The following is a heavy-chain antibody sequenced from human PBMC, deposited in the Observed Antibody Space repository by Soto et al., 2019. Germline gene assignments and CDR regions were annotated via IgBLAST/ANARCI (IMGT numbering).Heavy chain of an antibody. J-gene: IGHJ2*01. Sequence: QVQLVQSGAELKKPGSSVKVSCKASGGTFGNFAISWVRQAPGQGPEWVAGNIPIYGTSNYADDFRGRITLTADESTATAYLELSSLRSEDTAIYYCATGPRDGYNYWYFDLWGRGTQVTVSS. CDR3: ATGPRDGYNYWYFDL. CDR1: GGTFGNFA. V-gene: IGHV1-69*01. D-gene: IGHD2-21*02. CDR2: NIPIYGTS.